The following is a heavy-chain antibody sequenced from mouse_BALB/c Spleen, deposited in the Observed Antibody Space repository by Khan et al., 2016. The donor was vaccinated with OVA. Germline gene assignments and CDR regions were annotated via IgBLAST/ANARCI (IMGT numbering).Heavy chain of an antibody. Sequence: VQLQQSGAELAKPGASVKMSCKASGYTFINYWILWVKQRPGQGLEWIGYINPSTAYNESNQNLKEKATLSADNSSRTDYMQLSSLTSEDSAIYYCAIRGLLWDFDYWSQGTTLRVSS. CDR2: INPSTAYN. J-gene: IGHJ2*01. CDR3: AIRGLLWDFDY. V-gene: IGHV1-7*01. CDR1: GYTFINYW. D-gene: IGHD2-1*01.